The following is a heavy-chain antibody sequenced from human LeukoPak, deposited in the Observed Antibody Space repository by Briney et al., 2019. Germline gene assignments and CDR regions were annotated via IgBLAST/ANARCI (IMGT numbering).Heavy chain of an antibody. Sequence: ASVKVSCKASGYTFTSYYLHWVRQAPGQGLEWMGIINPSGGGISYAQKLQGRVTMTSDTSTSTVYMELSSLRSEDTAVYFCAGTGSSWYLAFDYWGQGTLVTVSS. J-gene: IGHJ4*02. D-gene: IGHD6-13*01. CDR1: GYTFTSYY. CDR2: INPSGGGI. CDR3: AGTGSSWYLAFDY. V-gene: IGHV1-46*04.